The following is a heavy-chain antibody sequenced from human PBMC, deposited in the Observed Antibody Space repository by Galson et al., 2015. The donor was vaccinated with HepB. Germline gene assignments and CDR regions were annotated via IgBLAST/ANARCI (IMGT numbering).Heavy chain of an antibody. J-gene: IGHJ4*02. CDR2: INSDGSST. Sequence: SLRLSCAASGFTFSSYWMHWVRQAPGKGLVWVSRINSDGSSTSYADSVKGRFTISRDNAKNTPYLQMNSLRAEDTAVYYCARSGSGYYSAPPDYWGQGTLVTVSS. V-gene: IGHV3-74*01. CDR3: ARSGSGYYSAPPDY. D-gene: IGHD3-22*01. CDR1: GFTFSSYW.